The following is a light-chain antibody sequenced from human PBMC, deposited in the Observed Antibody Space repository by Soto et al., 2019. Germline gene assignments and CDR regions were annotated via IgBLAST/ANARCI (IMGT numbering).Light chain of an antibody. CDR3: QQSYSTPQWT. CDR2: GAS. CDR1: QSVSNN. Sequence: EMVMTQSPATLSVSPGERATVSCGASQSVSNNLAWYQQKPGQAPRLLIYGASTRATSIAARFSGSGSGTEFTLTISSLQSEDFAVYYCQQSYSTPQWTFGQGTKV. V-gene: IGKV3-15*01. J-gene: IGKJ1*01.